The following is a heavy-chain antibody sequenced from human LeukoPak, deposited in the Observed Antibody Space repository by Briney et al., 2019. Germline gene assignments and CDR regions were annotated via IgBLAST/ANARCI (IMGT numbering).Heavy chain of an antibody. CDR1: GYTFTDYY. D-gene: IGHD6-19*01. CDR3: ARDERGSSGWTFDY. V-gene: IGHV1-2*02. CDR2: INPNSGGT. Sequence: ASVKVSCKASGYTFTDYYVHWVRQAPGQGLEWVGWINPNSGGTNYAQKFQGRVTMTRDTSISTAYMELSRLRSDDTAVYYCARDERGSSGWTFDYWGQGTLVTVSS. J-gene: IGHJ4*02.